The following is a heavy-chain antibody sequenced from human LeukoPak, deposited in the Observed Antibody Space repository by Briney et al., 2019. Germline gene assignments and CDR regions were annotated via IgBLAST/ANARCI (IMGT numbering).Heavy chain of an antibody. CDR2: ISPFNGKT. CDR3: VRDRDATPDDVRDY. CDR1: GYTCITSG. Sequence: ASVKVSCKASGYTCITSGITWVRQAPGHGLKWMGWISPFNGKTRFAEEFQDRLTMTTDTPTRTAYMVLRSLRSDDTAVYYCVRDRDATPDDVRDYWGQGTLVTVSS. D-gene: IGHD2-21*02. V-gene: IGHV1-18*01. J-gene: IGHJ4*02.